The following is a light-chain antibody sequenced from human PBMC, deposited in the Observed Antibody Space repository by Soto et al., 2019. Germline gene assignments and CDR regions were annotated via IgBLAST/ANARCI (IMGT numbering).Light chain of an antibody. J-gene: IGKJ4*01. CDR3: QQAYSTLT. CDR1: QNINSF. Sequence: DIQMTQSPSSLSASVGDTVTITCRASQNINSFLNWYQQKPGQAPNLLIYAASTLQSGVPSRFSGSGSGTHFALTISSLQPEDFATYLCQQAYSTLTFGGGTKVELK. CDR2: AAS. V-gene: IGKV1-39*01.